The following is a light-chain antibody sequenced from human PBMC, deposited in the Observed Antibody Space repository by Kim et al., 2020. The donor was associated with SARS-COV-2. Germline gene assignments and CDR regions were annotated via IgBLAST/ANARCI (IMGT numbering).Light chain of an antibody. CDR2: QDT. Sequence: VHPGKKASIPWSGEKVGEKYTCWYKKKPGKSPGLVIYQDTKRPSGTHERFSGYTSGNTATLTTSGTQAVDEADYYCQAWDSSAVVFGGGTQRTVL. J-gene: IGLJ3*02. CDR1: KVGEKY. V-gene: IGLV3-1*01. CDR3: QAWDSSAVV.